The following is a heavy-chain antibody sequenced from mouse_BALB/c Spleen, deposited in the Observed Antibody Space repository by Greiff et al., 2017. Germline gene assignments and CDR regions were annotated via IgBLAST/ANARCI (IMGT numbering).Heavy chain of an antibody. CDR3: ARDSYYYGRHWYFDV. Sequence: DVMLVESGGGLVQPGGSLRLSCATSGFTFTDYYMSWVRQPPGKALEWLGFIRNKANGYTTEYSASVKGRFTISRDNSQSILYLQMNTLRAEDSATYYCARDSYYYGRHWYFDVWGAGTTVTVSS. J-gene: IGHJ1*01. V-gene: IGHV7-3*02. D-gene: IGHD1-1*01. CDR1: GFTFTDYY. CDR2: IRNKANGYTT.